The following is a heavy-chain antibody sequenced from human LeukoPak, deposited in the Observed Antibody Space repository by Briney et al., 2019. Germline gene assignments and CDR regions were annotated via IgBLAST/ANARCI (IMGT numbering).Heavy chain of an antibody. CDR1: GDSISSGGYS. D-gene: IGHD3-10*01. CDR3: ASQLWFGEFLNWFDP. J-gene: IGHJ5*02. V-gene: IGHV4-30-4*07. CDR2: IYYSGST. Sequence: PSETLSLTCTVSGDSISSGGYSWSWIRQPPGKGLEWIGYIYYSGSTYYNPSLKSRVTISVDTSKNQFSLKLSSVTAADTAVYYCASQLWFGEFLNWFDPWGQGTLVTVSS.